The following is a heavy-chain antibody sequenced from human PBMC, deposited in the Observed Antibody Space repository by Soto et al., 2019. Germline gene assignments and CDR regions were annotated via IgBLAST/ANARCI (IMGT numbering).Heavy chain of an antibody. Sequence: ASVKVSCKASGYTFTSYGISWVRQAPGQGLEWMGWISAYNGNTNYAQKLQGRVTMTTDTSTSTAYMELRSLRSDGTAVYYCARVKMIVVVITSHYGMDVWGQGTTVTVSS. CDR2: ISAYNGNT. D-gene: IGHD3-22*01. CDR3: ARVKMIVVVITSHYGMDV. CDR1: GYTFTSYG. V-gene: IGHV1-18*01. J-gene: IGHJ6*02.